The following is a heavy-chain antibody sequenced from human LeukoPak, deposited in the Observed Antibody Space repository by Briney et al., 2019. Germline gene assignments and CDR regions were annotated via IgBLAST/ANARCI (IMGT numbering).Heavy chain of an antibody. CDR2: IIPILGIA. CDR1: GGTFSSYA. V-gene: IGHV1-69*04. J-gene: IGHJ4*02. Sequence: GASVEVSCKASGGTFSSYAISWVRQAPGQGLEWMGRIIPILGIANYAQKFQGRVTITADKSTSTAYMELSSLRSEDTAVYYCARDERYCSSTSCYIFDYWGQGTLVTVSS. D-gene: IGHD2-2*02. CDR3: ARDERYCSSTSCYIFDY.